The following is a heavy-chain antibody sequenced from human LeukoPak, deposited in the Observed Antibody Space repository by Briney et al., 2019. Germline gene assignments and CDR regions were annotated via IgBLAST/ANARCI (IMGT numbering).Heavy chain of an antibody. Sequence: PSETLSLTCTVSGGSISSYYWSWLRQPPGKGLEWIGYIYYSGSTNYNPSLKSRVTMSVDTSKNQFSLKLSSVTAADTAVYYCASLSTARGGGMDVWGQGTTVTVSS. D-gene: IGHD5/OR15-5a*01. CDR2: IYYSGST. J-gene: IGHJ6*02. CDR1: GGSISSYY. V-gene: IGHV4-59*08. CDR3: ASLSTARGGGMDV.